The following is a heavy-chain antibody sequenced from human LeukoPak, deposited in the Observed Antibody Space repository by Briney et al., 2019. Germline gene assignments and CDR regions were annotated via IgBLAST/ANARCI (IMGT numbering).Heavy chain of an antibody. Sequence: SETLFLTCAVSGYSISSGYYWGWIRQPPGKGLEWIGSIYHSGSTYYNPSLKSRVTISVDTSKNQFSLKLSSVTAADTAVYYCARRWIFWYFDLWGRGTLVTVSS. CDR2: IYHSGST. J-gene: IGHJ2*01. V-gene: IGHV4-38-2*01. D-gene: IGHD2-2*03. CDR3: ARRWIFWYFDL. CDR1: GYSISSGYY.